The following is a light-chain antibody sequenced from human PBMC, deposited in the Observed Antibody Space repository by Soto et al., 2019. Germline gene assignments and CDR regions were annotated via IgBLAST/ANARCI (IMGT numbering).Light chain of an antibody. V-gene: IGKV1-12*01. CDR2: GAS. Sequence: DIQMTQSPSSVSASVGDRVTITCRASRGIANWLAWSQLTPGKAPKLLIYGASFLHIGVPSRFSGSGSGTDFTLTISSLQTENYASYYCQQANSCPEAFGQGTRLDIK. CDR1: RGIANW. J-gene: IGKJ5*01. CDR3: QQANSCPEA.